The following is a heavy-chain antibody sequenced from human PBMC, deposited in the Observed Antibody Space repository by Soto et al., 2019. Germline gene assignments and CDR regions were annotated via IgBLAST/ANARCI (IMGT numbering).Heavy chain of an antibody. CDR2: IYYSGST. Sequence: PSETLSLTCTVSGGSIGSSSYYWCWIRRPPGKGLEWIGSIYYSGSTYYNPSLKSRVTISVDTSKNQFSLKLSSVTAADTAVYYCASQQLVHYYYGMDVWGQGTTVTVSS. V-gene: IGHV4-39*01. J-gene: IGHJ6*02. CDR1: GGSIGSSSYY. D-gene: IGHD6-13*01. CDR3: ASQQLVHYYYGMDV.